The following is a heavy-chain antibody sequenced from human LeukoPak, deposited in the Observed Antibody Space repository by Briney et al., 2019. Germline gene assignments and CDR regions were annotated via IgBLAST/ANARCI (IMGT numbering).Heavy chain of an antibody. J-gene: IGHJ4*02. V-gene: IGHV4-59*01. CDR3: ARSPITMVRGVISSSLDY. D-gene: IGHD3-10*01. CDR1: DGSISSYY. Sequence: SETLSLTCTVSDGSISSYYWSWIRQPPGKGLEWIGYIYYSGSTSYNPSLKSRVTISVDTSKNHFSLKLSSVTAADTAVYYCARSPITMVRGVISSSLDYWGQGTLVTVSS. CDR2: IYYSGST.